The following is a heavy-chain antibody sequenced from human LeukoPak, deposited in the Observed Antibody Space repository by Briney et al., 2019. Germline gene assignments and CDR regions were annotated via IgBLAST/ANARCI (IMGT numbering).Heavy chain of an antibody. CDR1: GFTFSDYY. CDR3: ARDPLSSSSFDL. D-gene: IGHD6-13*01. CDR2: ISSSGSTI. V-gene: IGHV3-11*04. Sequence: GGSLRLSCAASGFTFSDYYMSWIRQAPGKGLEWVSHISSSGSTIYYADSVKGRFTISRDNAKNSLYLQMNSLRAEDTAVYYCARDPLSSSSFDLWGQGTLVTVSS. J-gene: IGHJ4*02.